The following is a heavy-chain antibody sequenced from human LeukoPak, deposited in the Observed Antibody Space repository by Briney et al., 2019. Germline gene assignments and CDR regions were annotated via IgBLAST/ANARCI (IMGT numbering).Heavy chain of an antibody. CDR2: INGGGDIM. J-gene: IGHJ3*02. CDR1: GFTSSSYS. V-gene: IGHV3-23*01. D-gene: IGHD3-10*01. Sequence: PGGSLRLSCAASGFTSSSYSMNWVRQAPGKGLEWVPIINGGGDIMMYEDSVKGRFTISRDNSKNTFYLQMNSLRVEDMAVYYCAMRDRGYGLDIWGQGTMVTVSS. CDR3: AMRDRGYGLDI.